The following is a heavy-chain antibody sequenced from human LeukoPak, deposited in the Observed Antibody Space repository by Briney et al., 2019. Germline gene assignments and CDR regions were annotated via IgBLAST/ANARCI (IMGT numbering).Heavy chain of an antibody. D-gene: IGHD4-23*01. V-gene: IGHV3-74*01. CDR2: INSDGSGT. CDR1: GFTFSNYW. Sequence: GGSLRLSCAASGFTFSNYWMHWVRQAPRKGLVWVSRINSDGSGTTYADSVRGRITISRDNAKNTLYLQVNSLRAEDTAVYYCARTEGTVAYDSWGQGTLVTVSS. J-gene: IGHJ5*01. CDR3: ARTEGTVAYDS.